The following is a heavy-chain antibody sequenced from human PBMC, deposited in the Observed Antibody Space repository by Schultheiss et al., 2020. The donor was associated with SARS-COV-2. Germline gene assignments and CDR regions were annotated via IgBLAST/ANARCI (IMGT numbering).Heavy chain of an antibody. V-gene: IGHV3-33*01. Sequence: GGSLRLSCAASGFTFSTYGMHWVRQAPGKGLEWVAVTWYDGSNEYYADSVKGRFTISRDNSKNTLYLQMNSLRAEDTAVYYCTRGGAQNPWGQGTLVTVSS. J-gene: IGHJ5*02. CDR2: TWYDGSNE. CDR3: TRGGAQNP. CDR1: GFTFSTYG.